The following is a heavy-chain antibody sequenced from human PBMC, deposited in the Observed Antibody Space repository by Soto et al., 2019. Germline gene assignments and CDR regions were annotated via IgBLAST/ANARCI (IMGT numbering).Heavy chain of an antibody. CDR3: VRGDGDYHDGNGYLGRH. CDR2: IKHDGSGT. D-gene: IGHD3-22*01. CDR1: GFTFDDYG. Sequence: PGGSLILSCAASGFTFDDYGMSWVRQAPGKGLEWVSRIKHDGSGTYYADSVQGRFIMSRDNAQDTLYLQMNSLRVDDTAVYYCVRGDGDYHDGNGYLGRHWGQGTLVTVSS. V-gene: IGHV3-20*04. J-gene: IGHJ4*02.